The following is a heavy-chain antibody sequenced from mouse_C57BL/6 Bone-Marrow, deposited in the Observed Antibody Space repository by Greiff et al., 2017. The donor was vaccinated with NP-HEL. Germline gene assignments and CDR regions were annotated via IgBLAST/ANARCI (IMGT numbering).Heavy chain of an antibody. V-gene: IGHV1-69*01. CDR2: IDPSDSYT. Sequence: QVQLQQPGAELVMPGASVKLSCKASGYTFTSYWMHWVKQRPGQGLEWIGEIDPSDSYTNYNQKFKGKSTLTVDKSSSTAYMQLSSLTSEDYAVYYCARGGDDDPSWFAYWGQGTLVTVSA. CDR1: GYTFTSYW. CDR3: ARGGDDDPSWFAY. J-gene: IGHJ3*01. D-gene: IGHD2-4*01.